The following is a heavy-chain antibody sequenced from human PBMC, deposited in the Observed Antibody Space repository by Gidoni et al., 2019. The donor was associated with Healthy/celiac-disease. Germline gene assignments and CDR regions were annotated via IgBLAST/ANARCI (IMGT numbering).Heavy chain of an antibody. Sequence: EVQLLESGGGLVQPGGSLRLSCAASGFTFSSYAMSWVRQAPGKGLEWVSAISGSGGSTYYADPVKGRFTISRDNSKNTLYLQMNSLRAEDTAVYYCAKFKDYDFWSGYCPYWGQGTLVTVSS. J-gene: IGHJ4*02. CDR3: AKFKDYDFWSGYCPY. CDR2: ISGSGGST. V-gene: IGHV3-23*01. CDR1: GFTFSSYA. D-gene: IGHD3-3*01.